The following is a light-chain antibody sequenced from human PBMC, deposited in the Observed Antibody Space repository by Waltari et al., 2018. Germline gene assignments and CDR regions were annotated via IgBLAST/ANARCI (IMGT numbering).Light chain of an antibody. V-gene: IGKV1-39*01. CDR2: AAS. CDR1: QRISTY. CDR3: QQSYRTPGT. J-gene: IGKJ1*01. Sequence: DIQMTQSPSSLSASVGDRVTITCRASQRISTYLNWYQHKPGKAPKALIFAASSLQSGVPSRFSGSGSGTDFTLTISSLQPGDFATYFCQQSYRTPGTFGQGTKVEIK.